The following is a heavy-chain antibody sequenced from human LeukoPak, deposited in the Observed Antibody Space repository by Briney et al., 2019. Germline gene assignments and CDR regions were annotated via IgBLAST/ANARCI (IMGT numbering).Heavy chain of an antibody. Sequence: SETLSLTCAVYGGSFSGYYWSWIRQPPGKGLEWIGEINHSGSTNYNPSLKSRVTISVDTSKNQFSLKLSPVTAADTAVYYCASIGSGWDDFDYWGQGTLVTVSS. CDR3: ASIGSGWDDFDY. J-gene: IGHJ4*02. D-gene: IGHD6-19*01. CDR2: INHSGST. CDR1: GGSFSGYY. V-gene: IGHV4-34*01.